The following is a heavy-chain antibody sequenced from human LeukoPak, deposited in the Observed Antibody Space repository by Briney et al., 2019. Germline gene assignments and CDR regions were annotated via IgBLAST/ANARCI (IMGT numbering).Heavy chain of an antibody. D-gene: IGHD3-3*01. J-gene: IGHJ6*02. CDR1: GGSISSYY. CDR2: IYYSGST. Sequence: SETLSLTCTVSGGSISSYYWSWIRQPPGKGLEWIGYIYYSGSTNYNPSLKSRVTILVDTSKNQFSLKLSSVTAADTAVYYCASSYYDFWSGYLYYYYGMDVWGQGTTVTVSS. V-gene: IGHV4-59*01. CDR3: ASSYYDFWSGYLYYYYGMDV.